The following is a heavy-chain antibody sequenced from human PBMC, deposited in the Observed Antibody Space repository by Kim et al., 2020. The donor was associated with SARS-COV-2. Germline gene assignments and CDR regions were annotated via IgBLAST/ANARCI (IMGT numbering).Heavy chain of an antibody. J-gene: IGHJ6*02. CDR2: IFYSGGT. Sequence: SETLSLTCSVSGGSISGYYWSWMRQPPGKGLEWIGYIFYSGGTNYTASLKSRVTISGDTSKNQLSLNLSSVTAADTAVYYCARWGSPYYGSTASTGGMDVWGQGTTGTLSS. CDR3: ARWGSPYYGSTASTGGMDV. CDR1: GGSISGYY. D-gene: IGHD3-10*01. V-gene: IGHV4-59*13.